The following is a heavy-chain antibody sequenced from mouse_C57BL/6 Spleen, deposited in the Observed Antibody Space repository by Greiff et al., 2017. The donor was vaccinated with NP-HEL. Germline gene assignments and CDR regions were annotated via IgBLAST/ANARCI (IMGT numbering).Heavy chain of an antibody. J-gene: IGHJ2*01. CDR3: ARSRADVMYYGNYVGNYFDY. CDR1: GYTFTSYW. Sequence: QVQLQQPGAELVKPGASVKLSCKASGYTFTSYWMHWVKQRPGRGLEWIGRSDPNSGGTKYNEKFKSKATLTVDKPSSTAYMQLSSLTSEDSAVYYCARSRADVMYYGNYVGNYFDYWGQGTTLTVSS. CDR2: SDPNSGGT. D-gene: IGHD2-1*01. V-gene: IGHV1-72*01.